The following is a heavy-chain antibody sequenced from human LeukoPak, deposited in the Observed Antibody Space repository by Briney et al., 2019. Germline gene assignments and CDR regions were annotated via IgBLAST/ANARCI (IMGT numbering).Heavy chain of an antibody. J-gene: IGHJ5*02. CDR3: ARDLGQYYDTSDNWFDP. D-gene: IGHD3-22*01. Sequence: PGETLRLSCAASGFTFSSHGMNWVRQAPGKGLEWVSGITGSGGNRYYADSVKGRFTISRDNSKNTLNLQMNSLRAEDTAVYYCARDLGQYYDTSDNWFDPWGQGTLVTVSS. CDR2: ITGSGGNR. CDR1: GFTFSSHG. V-gene: IGHV3-23*01.